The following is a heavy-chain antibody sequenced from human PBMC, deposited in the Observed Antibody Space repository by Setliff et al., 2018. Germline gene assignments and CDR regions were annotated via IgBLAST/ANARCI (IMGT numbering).Heavy chain of an antibody. D-gene: IGHD3-9*01. CDR3: ARGYYDILTGYYIGY. J-gene: IGHJ4*02. Sequence: SETLSLTCTVSGGSISSDDYYWSWIRQPPGKGLEWIGYIYYSGSTYYNPSLKSRVTISVDTSKNQFSLKLSSVTDADTAVYYCARGYYDILTGYYIGYWGQGTLVTVSS. CDR2: IYYSGST. CDR1: GGSISSDDYY. V-gene: IGHV4-30-4*08.